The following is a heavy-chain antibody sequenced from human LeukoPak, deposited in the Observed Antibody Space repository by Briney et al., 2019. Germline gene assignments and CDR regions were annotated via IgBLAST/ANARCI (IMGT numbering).Heavy chain of an antibody. CDR2: INPNSGGT. CDR3: ARVVAVTGTPVYYMDV. Sequence: ASVKVSCTASGYMFTGYYMHWVRQAPGQGLEWIGWINPNSGGTNYAQKFQGRVTMTRDTSISTAYMDLNRLRSDDTAVYYCARVVAVTGTPVYYMDVWGKGTTVTVSS. CDR1: GYMFTGYY. J-gene: IGHJ6*03. D-gene: IGHD6-19*01. V-gene: IGHV1-2*02.